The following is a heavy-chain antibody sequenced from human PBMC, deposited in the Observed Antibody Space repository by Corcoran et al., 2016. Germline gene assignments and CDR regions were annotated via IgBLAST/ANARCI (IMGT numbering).Heavy chain of an antibody. CDR2: IIPIFGTA. D-gene: IGHD4-17*01. J-gene: IGHJ4*02. CDR1: GGTFSSYA. Sequence: QVQLVQSGAEVKKPGSSVKVSCKASGGTFSSYAISWVRQAPGQGLEWMGGIIPIFGTANYAQKFQGRVTITADESKSTAYMELSSLRSEETAVYYCARLRTTGTQRCPFDDWGQGTLVTVSS. CDR3: ARLRTTGTQRCPFDD. V-gene: IGHV1-69*01.